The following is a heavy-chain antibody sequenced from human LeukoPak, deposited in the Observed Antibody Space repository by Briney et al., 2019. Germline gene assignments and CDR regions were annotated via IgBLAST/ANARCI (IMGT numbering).Heavy chain of an antibody. CDR3: GRGVIEVAGGGAYYYYSREA. CDR1: GGTFISYA. D-gene: IGHD6-19*01. J-gene: IGHJ6*03. Sequence: SVTVSCKASGGTFISYAISWVRQAPGQGLEWMGGIIPIFGTANYAQKFQGRVTITTDESTSTAYMELRRLRPEETPVYNCGRGVIEVAGGGAYYYYSREAGGKGTPATV. V-gene: IGHV1-69*05. CDR2: IIPIFGTA.